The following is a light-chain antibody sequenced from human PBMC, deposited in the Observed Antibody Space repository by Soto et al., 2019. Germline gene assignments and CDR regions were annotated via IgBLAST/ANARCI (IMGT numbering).Light chain of an antibody. CDR2: DVS. CDR3: SSYTSSRRGV. V-gene: IGLV2-14*01. CDR1: SSDVGGYNY. Sequence: SVLTQPASVSGSPGQSITISCTGTSSDVGGYNYVSWYQQHPGKDPKLMIYDVSNRPSGVSNRFSGSKSGNTASLTISGLQAEDEADYYCSSYTSSRRGVFGTGTKVTVL. J-gene: IGLJ1*01.